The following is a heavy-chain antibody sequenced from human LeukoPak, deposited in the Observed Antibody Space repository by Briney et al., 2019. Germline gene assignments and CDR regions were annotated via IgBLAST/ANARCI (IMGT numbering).Heavy chain of an antibody. CDR1: GLTFSGSG. V-gene: IGHV3-73*01. CDR3: AGDYNFLTGLNY. D-gene: IGHD3-9*01. J-gene: IGHJ4*02. Sequence: TGGSLRLSCAASGLTFSGSGIHWVRQASGKGGEWLGRIGRQGASDATRCAASLKAKFTISRVDSRNTAYLKMNSLKTEDTAVYYCAGDYNFLTGLNYWGQGALVTVSS. CDR2: IGRQGASDAT.